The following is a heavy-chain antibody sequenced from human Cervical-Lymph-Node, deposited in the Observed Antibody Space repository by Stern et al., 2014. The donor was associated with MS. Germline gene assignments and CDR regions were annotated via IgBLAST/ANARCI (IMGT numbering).Heavy chain of an antibody. CDR2: ISYNETNK. CDR1: GFTFSRYT. D-gene: IGHD6-19*01. V-gene: IGHV3-30-3*01. J-gene: IGHJ4*02. Sequence: VQLVESGGGVVQFGRSLRLSCVASGFTFSRYTMHWVRQAPGRGLEWVAMISYNETNKYYADSVKGRFTISRDNSKNTLYLQMDSLRAEDTAVYYCTRLAVAGFDYWGQGTLVIVSS. CDR3: TRLAVAGFDY.